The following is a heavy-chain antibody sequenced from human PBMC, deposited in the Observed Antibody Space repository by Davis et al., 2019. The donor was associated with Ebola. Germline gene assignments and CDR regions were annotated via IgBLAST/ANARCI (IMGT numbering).Heavy chain of an antibody. J-gene: IGHJ6*02. D-gene: IGHD3-10*01. V-gene: IGHV3-9*01. Sequence: PGGSLRLSCAASGFTFDDYAMHWVRQAPGKGLEWVSGISWNSGSIGYADSVKGRFTISRDNAKNSLYLQMNSLRAEDTAVYYCARGTGRGYYYYYGMDVWGQGTTVTVSS. CDR2: ISWNSGSI. CDR1: GFTFDDYA. CDR3: ARGTGRGYYYYYGMDV.